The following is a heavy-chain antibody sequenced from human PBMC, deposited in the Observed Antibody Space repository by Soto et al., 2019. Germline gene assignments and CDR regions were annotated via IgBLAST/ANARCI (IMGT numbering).Heavy chain of an antibody. J-gene: IGHJ4*02. V-gene: IGHV3-23*01. CDR1: GFTFSSYA. CDR3: ARRGSGSYYDY. Sequence: DVQLLESGGGLVQPGGSLRLSCAASGFTFSSYAMRWVRQAPVKGLEWVSAISGSGDSTYYADSVKGRFTILRDNSKNTLYLQMNSLRAEDTAVYYCARRGSGSYYDYWGQGTLVTVSS. CDR2: ISGSGDST. D-gene: IGHD1-26*01.